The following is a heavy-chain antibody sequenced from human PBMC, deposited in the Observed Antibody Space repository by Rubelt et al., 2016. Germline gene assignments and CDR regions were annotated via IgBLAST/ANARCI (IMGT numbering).Heavy chain of an antibody. Sequence: QVQLQESGPGLVKPSQTLSLTCTVSGGSISSGGYYWSWIRQHPGKGLEWIGYIYYSGSTYYNPSLKSRVTISVDTSKNQFSLKRGSVTAADTAGYYCARHGGLSGSYYGRPPDYWGQGTLVTVSS. CDR1: GGSISSGGYY. CDR2: IYYSGST. CDR3: ARHGGLSGSYYGRPPDY. V-gene: IGHV4-31*03. D-gene: IGHD1-26*01. J-gene: IGHJ4*02.